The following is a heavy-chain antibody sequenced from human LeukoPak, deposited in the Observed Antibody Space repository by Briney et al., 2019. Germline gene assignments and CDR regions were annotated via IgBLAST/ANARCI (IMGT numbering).Heavy chain of an antibody. D-gene: IGHD1-26*01. V-gene: IGHV3-66*01. CDR1: GFTVSSNY. Sequence: GGSLRLSCAASGFTVSSNYMSWVRQAPGKGLEWVSVICSGGSTYYADSVKGRFTISRDNSKNTLYLQMNSLRAEDTAVYYCASDGISGSYRSDYWGQGTLVTVSS. J-gene: IGHJ4*02. CDR2: ICSGGST. CDR3: ASDGISGSYRSDY.